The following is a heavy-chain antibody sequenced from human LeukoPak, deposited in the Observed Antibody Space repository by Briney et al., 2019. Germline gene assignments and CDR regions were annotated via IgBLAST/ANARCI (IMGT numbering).Heavy chain of an antibody. CDR2: IFYGGDT. D-gene: IGHD3-10*01. V-gene: IGHV4-59*02. Sequence: SETLSLTCTVSGDSVTSYYWSWIRQSPGKPLEWLGYIFYGGDTNYNPSLKSRVTMSVDMFKNQFSLKLSSVSAADTAIYYCARDPDGSGAGYWGQGTQVTVSS. CDR1: GDSVTSYY. J-gene: IGHJ4*02. CDR3: ARDPDGSGAGY.